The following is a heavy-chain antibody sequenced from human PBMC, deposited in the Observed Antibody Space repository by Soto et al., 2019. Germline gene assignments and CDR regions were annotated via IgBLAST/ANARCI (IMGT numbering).Heavy chain of an antibody. CDR2: ISYDEDKI. V-gene: IGHV3-30*18. CDR3: AKSVTKVTTFRSRDL. CDR1: GFTFGHYV. J-gene: IGHJ2*01. D-gene: IGHD4-17*01. Sequence: QEQLVESGGGVVQPGRSLRLPWVASGFTFGHYVMHWVRLAPGKGLEWVSVISYDEDKIYYGDSVKGRFTITRDNSENTLYLQMNSLRPDDTGGYYCAKSVTKVTTFRSRDLWGRGTLVTASS.